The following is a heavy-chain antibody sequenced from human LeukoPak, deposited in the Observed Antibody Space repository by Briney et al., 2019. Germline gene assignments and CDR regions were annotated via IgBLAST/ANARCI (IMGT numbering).Heavy chain of an antibody. CDR1: GGSFSGYY. V-gene: IGHV4-34*01. Sequence: SETLSLTCAVYGGSFSGYYWSWIRQPPGKGLEWIGEINHSGSTNYNPSLKSRVTISVDTSKNQFSLKLSSVAAADTAVYYCARRYCSSTSCYRNYYGMDVWGQGTTVTVSS. CDR2: INHSGST. D-gene: IGHD2-2*01. J-gene: IGHJ6*02. CDR3: ARRYCSSTSCYRNYYGMDV.